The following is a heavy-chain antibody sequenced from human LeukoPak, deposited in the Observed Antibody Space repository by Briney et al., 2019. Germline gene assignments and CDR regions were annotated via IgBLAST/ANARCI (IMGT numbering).Heavy chain of an antibody. CDR2: IYYSGST. D-gene: IGHD3-16*01. CDR3: ARDRGSRRRGGFDY. CDR1: GGFISSHY. V-gene: IGHV4-59*11. Sequence: KPSETLSLTCTVSGGFISSHYWSWIRQPPGKGLEGIGYIYYSGSTNYNPSLKSRVTISVDTSKNQFSLKLSSVTAADTAVYYCARDRGSRRRGGFDYWGQGTLVTVSS. J-gene: IGHJ4*02.